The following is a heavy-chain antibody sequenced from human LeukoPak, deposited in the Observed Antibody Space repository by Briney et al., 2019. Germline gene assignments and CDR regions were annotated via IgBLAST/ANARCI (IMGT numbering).Heavy chain of an antibody. J-gene: IGHJ6*02. CDR2: IYTSGST. CDR3: AADPQQLVRGYYYYGMDV. D-gene: IGHD6-13*01. V-gene: IGHV4-4*07. CDR1: GGSISSYY. Sequence: PSETLSLTCTVSGGSISSYYWSWIRQPAGKGPEWIGRIYTSGSTNYNPSLKSRVTMSVDTSKNQFSLKLSSVTAADTAVYYCAADPQQLVRGYYYYGMDVWGQGTTVTVSS.